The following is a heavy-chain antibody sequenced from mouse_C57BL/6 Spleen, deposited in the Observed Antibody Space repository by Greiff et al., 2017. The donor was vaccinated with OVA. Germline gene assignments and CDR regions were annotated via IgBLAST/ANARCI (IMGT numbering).Heavy chain of an antibody. V-gene: IGHV1-82*01. CDR3: ARSLYGSEGFAY. CDR2: IYPGDGDT. Sequence: VQLQQSGPELVKPGASVKISCKASGYAFSSSWMNWVKQRPGKGLEWIGRIYPGDGDTNYNGKFKGKATLTADKSSSTAYMQLSSLTSEDSAIYYCARSLYGSEGFAYWGQGTLVTVSA. J-gene: IGHJ3*01. CDR1: GYAFSSSW. D-gene: IGHD2-1*01.